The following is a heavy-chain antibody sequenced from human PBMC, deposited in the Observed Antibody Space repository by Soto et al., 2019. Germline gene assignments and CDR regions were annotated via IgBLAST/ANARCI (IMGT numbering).Heavy chain of an antibody. J-gene: IGHJ4*02. CDR1: RFSLSSYA. V-gene: IGHV3-23*01. D-gene: IGHD6-19*01. CDR2: IIGNGGSA. Sequence: LRLSCAAFRFSLSSYAMSWVRQAPGKGLEWVSSIIGNGGSANYADSLKGRFAISRDNSKNTLYLQMNILRAEDTALYYCALNSGPFDYWGQGTMVTVSS. CDR3: ALNSGPFDY.